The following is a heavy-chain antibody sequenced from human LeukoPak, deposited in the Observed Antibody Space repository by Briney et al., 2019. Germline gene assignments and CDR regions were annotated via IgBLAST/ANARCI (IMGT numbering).Heavy chain of an antibody. D-gene: IGHD2-21*02. J-gene: IGHJ3*02. CDR3: ARESYCGGDCRDPTPPDDAFGI. Sequence: GGSLRLSCAASGFTVSSNYMSWVRQAPGKGLEWVSVIYSGGSTYYADSVKGRFTISRDNSKNTLYLQMNSLRAEDTAVYYCARESYCGGDCRDPTPPDDAFGIWGQGTMVTVSS. V-gene: IGHV3-53*01. CDR1: GFTVSSNY. CDR2: IYSGGST.